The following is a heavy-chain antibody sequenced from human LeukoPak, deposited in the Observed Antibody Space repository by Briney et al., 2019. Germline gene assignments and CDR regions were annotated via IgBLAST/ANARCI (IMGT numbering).Heavy chain of an antibody. CDR1: GFTFRHYD. V-gene: IGHV3-23*01. Sequence: GGSLRLSCVASGFTFRHYDMSWVRQAPGKGLEWVSSINTSSGSTYYADSLKGRFTISRDNSKNTLHLQMNNVRAEDTALYYCMKLPTMIIVIDTDFEYWGQGAQVTVSS. CDR3: MKLPTMIIVIDTDFEY. CDR2: INTSSGST. J-gene: IGHJ4*02. D-gene: IGHD2-21*01.